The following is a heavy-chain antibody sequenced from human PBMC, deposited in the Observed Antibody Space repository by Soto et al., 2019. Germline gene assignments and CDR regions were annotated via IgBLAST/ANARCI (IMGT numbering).Heavy chain of an antibody. D-gene: IGHD6-6*01. V-gene: IGHV3-15*01. CDR3: TTDLGYSSSSRNY. CDR1: GFTFSNAW. CDR2: IKSKTDGGTT. Sequence: GGSLRLSCAASGFTFSNAWMSWVRQAPGKGLEWVGRIKSKTDGGTTDYAAPVKGRFTISRDDSKNTLYLQMNSLKTEDTAVYYCTTDLGYSSSSRNYWGQGTLVTVSS. J-gene: IGHJ4*02.